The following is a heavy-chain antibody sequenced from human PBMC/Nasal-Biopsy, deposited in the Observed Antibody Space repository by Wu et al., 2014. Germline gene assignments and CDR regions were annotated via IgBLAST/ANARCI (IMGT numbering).Heavy chain of an antibody. CDR3: ARRGEGAGFFDY. D-gene: IGHD3-10*01. CDR1: GGSVDSMTFH. V-gene: IGHV4-39*01. Sequence: TLSLTCTVSGGSVDSMTFHWAWIRQSPGKGLEWLATTHYTGNSYFNPSLRSRVTISVDTSKNQFSLTLTSVTATDTAIYYCARRGEGAGFFDYWGPGIPGQRLL. CDR2: THYTGNS. J-gene: IGHJ4*02.